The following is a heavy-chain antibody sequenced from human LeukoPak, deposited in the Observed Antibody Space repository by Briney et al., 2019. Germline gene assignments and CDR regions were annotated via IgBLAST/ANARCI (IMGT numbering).Heavy chain of an antibody. J-gene: IGHJ6*03. D-gene: IGHD4-11*01. Sequence: SETLSLTCAVYGGSFSGYYWSWIRQPPGKGLEWIGEINHSGSTNYNPSLKSRVTISVDTSKNQFSLKLSSVTAADTAVYYCAGSRNYVDYYYYMDVWGKGTTVTVSS. V-gene: IGHV4-34*01. CDR1: GGSFSGYY. CDR3: AGSRNYVDYYYYMDV. CDR2: INHSGST.